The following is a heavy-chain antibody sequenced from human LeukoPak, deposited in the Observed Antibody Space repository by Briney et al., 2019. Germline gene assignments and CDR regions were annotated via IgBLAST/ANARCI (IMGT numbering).Heavy chain of an antibody. CDR2: IYPSVVST. V-gene: IGHV1-46*01. Sequence: ASVKGSCMACGYTFTIYYMHWVGQAPGQGIDWMGIIYPSVVSTSSAQKFQGRVTMTSDTSTSTVYMKLSRLRYEDTAVYCCARIGYSKNWFDPWGQGTMVTVSS. D-gene: IGHD1-26*01. CDR1: GYTFTIYY. J-gene: IGHJ5*02. CDR3: ARIGYSKNWFDP.